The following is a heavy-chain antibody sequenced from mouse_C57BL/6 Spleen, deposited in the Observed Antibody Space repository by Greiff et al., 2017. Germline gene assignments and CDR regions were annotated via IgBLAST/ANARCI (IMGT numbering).Heavy chain of an antibody. Sequence: DVQLQESGPGLVKPSQSLSLTCSVTGYSITSGYYWNWIRQFPGNKLEWMGYISYDGSNNYNPSLKNRIAITRDTSKNQFFLKLNSVTTEDTATYDCARGPTVEGPYWYFDVWGTGTTVTVSS. D-gene: IGHD1-1*01. CDR3: ARGPTVEGPYWYFDV. V-gene: IGHV3-6*01. CDR1: GYSITSGYY. J-gene: IGHJ1*03. CDR2: ISYDGSN.